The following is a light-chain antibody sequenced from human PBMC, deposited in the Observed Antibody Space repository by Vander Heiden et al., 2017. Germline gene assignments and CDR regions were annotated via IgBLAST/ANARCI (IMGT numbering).Light chain of an antibody. J-gene: IGKJ4*01. CDR1: QSVSSSY. CDR2: GAS. Sequence: EIVLPQSPGTLSLSPGERATLSCRASQSVSSSYLAWYQQKPGQSPRLLIYGASSRATGIPDFTLTISRLEPEDFAVYYCQQYGFSLTFGGGTKVEIK. CDR3: QQYGFSLT. V-gene: IGKV3-20*01.